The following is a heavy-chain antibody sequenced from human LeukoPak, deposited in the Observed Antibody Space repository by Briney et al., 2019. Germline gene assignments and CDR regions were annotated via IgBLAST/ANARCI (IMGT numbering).Heavy chain of an antibody. CDR2: ISSSGSTI. V-gene: IGHV3-11*04. CDR3: ARVSAAGDLDY. D-gene: IGHD6-13*01. CDR1: GASITSYY. Sequence: LSLTCTVSGASITSYYWSWIRQAPGKGLEWVSYISSSGSTIYYADSVKGRFTISRDNAKNSLYLQMNSLRAEDTAVYYCARVSAAGDLDYWGQGTLVTVSS. J-gene: IGHJ4*02.